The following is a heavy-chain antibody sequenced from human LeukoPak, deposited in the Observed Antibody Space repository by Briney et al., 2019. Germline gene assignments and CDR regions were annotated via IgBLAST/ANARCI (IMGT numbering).Heavy chain of an antibody. J-gene: IGHJ4*02. CDR1: GNYW. D-gene: IGHD2/OR15-2a*01. CDR3: VSFYETY. CDR2: IDSGGSWA. V-gene: IGHV3-74*01. Sequence: GGSLRLSCAASGNYWMHWVRQAPGKGLVWVSHIDSGGSWASYADSVKGRFTISKDNAKNTVYLQMNNLRAEDTAVYYCVSFYETYWGRGTLVTVSS.